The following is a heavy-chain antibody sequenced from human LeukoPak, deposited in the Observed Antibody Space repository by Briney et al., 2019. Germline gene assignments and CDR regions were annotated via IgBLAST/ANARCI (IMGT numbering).Heavy chain of an antibody. V-gene: IGHV3-21*01. CDR3: ARGDGGYCTNGVCSTFDY. CDR1: GLTFSSYS. Sequence: GGSLRLSCAASGLTFSSYSMNWVRQAPGKGLEWVSSISSSSSYTYHADSVKGRFTISSDNAKSSLYLQMNSLRAEDTAVYYCARGDGGYCTNGVCSTFDYWGQGTLVTVSS. J-gene: IGHJ4*02. CDR2: ISSSSSYT. D-gene: IGHD2-8*01.